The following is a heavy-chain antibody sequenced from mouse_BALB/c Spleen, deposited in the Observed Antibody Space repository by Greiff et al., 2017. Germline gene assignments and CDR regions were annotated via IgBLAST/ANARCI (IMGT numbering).Heavy chain of an antibody. J-gene: IGHJ3*01. V-gene: IGHV5-12-2*01. CDR3: ARHGELLPWFAY. Sequence: EVKLVESGGGLVQPGGSLKLSCAASGFTFSSYTMSWVRQTSEKRLEWVAYISNGGGSTYYPDTVKGRFTISRDNAKNTLYLQMSSLKSEDTAMYYCARHGELLPWFAYWGQGTLVTVSA. CDR2: ISNGGGST. CDR1: GFTFSSYT. D-gene: IGHD2-1*01.